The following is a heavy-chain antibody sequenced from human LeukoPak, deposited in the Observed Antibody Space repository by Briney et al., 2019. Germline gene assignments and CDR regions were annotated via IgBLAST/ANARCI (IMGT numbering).Heavy chain of an antibody. CDR3: ARVGTMVRGVDYGMDV. Sequence: GASVKVSCKASGYTFTSYGISWVRQAPGQGLEWMGWISAYNGNTNYAQKLQGRVAMTTDTSTSTAYMELRSLRSDDTAVYYCARVGTMVRGVDYGMDVWGQGTTVTVSS. CDR1: GYTFTSYG. V-gene: IGHV1-18*01. J-gene: IGHJ6*02. CDR2: ISAYNGNT. D-gene: IGHD3-10*01.